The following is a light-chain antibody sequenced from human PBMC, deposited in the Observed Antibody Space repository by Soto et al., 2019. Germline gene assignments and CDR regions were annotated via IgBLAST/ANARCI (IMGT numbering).Light chain of an antibody. Sequence: EVVLTQSPGILSLSRGERATLSCRASQSVSSKLAWYQQKPGQAPRLLISGASTRATGIPARFSGSGSGTEFTLTISSLQSEDFAVYYCQQYNNWPPLTFGGGTKVDIK. CDR3: QQYNNWPPLT. CDR2: GAS. CDR1: QSVSSK. J-gene: IGKJ4*01. V-gene: IGKV3-15*01.